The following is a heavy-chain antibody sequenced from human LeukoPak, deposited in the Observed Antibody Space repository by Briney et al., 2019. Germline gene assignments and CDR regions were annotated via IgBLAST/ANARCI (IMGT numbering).Heavy chain of an antibody. CDR3: ARGGITIFGVVIIRRYYFDY. CDR1: GGSFSGYY. Sequence: KPSETLSLTCAVYGGSFSGYYWSWIRQPPGKGLEWIGEINHSGSTNYNPSLKSRVTISVDTSKNQFSLKLSSVTAADTAVYYCARGGITIFGVVIIRRYYFDYWGQGTLVTVSS. D-gene: IGHD3-3*01. V-gene: IGHV4-34*01. J-gene: IGHJ4*02. CDR2: INHSGST.